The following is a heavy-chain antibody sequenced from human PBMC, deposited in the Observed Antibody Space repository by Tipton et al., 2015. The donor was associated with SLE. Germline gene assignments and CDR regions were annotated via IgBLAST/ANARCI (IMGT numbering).Heavy chain of an antibody. CDR3: ARVWAVACLHFDY. Sequence: TLYLTCTVSGGSISSYYWSWFRQPPGKGLEWIGYIYYSGSTNYNPSLNSRVTISVDTSKNHSSLKLSSVPAADTAVYYCARVWAVACLHFDYWGQGTLVTVSS. J-gene: IGHJ4*02. D-gene: IGHD6-19*01. V-gene: IGHV4-59*01. CDR1: GGSISSYY. CDR2: IYYSGST.